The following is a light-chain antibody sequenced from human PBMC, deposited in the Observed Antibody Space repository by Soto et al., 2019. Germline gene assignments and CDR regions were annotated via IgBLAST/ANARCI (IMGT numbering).Light chain of an antibody. CDR3: QHYDGSPRT. V-gene: IGKV3-20*01. CDR2: GVF. CDR1: QSVNNNY. Sequence: QSPGAVSLSPGERATLSCRTSQSVNNNYLAWYQQKPGQAPRLLISGVFNKATGIPDRFSGSGSGTDFTLTISGLEPEDSEVYYCQHYDGSPRTFGQGTKLEIK. J-gene: IGKJ2*01.